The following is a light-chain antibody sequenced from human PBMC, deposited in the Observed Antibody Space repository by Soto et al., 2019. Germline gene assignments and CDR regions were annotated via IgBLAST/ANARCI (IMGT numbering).Light chain of an antibody. V-gene: IGKV3-20*01. CDR1: QSVNSRY. CDR3: QQYDTSPWT. Sequence: EIVLTQSPGTLSLSPGERGTLSCRASQSVNSRYFAWYQQKPGQAPRLLIHGASSRATGIPDRFSGSGSGTDFTLTISRLEPEDSAVYYCQQYDTSPWTFGQGTKVEIK. CDR2: GAS. J-gene: IGKJ1*01.